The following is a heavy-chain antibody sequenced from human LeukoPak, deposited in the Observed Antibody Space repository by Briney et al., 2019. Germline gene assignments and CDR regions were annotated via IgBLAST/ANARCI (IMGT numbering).Heavy chain of an antibody. CDR1: GYTFTSYY. D-gene: IGHD3-22*01. CDR2: INPSGGST. J-gene: IGHJ5*02. CDR3: ARLTADYYDSSGYSSNWFDP. V-gene: IGHV1-46*01. Sequence: GASVNVSCKASGYTFTSYYMHWVRQAPGQGLEWMGIINPSGGSTSYAQKFQGRVTMTRDTSTSTVYMELSSLRSEDTAVYYCARLTADYYDSSGYSSNWFDPWGQGTLVTVSS.